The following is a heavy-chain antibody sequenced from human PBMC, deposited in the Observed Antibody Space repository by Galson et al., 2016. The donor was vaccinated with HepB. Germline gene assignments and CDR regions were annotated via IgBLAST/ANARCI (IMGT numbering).Heavy chain of an antibody. D-gene: IGHD3-22*01. V-gene: IGHV1-46*01. CDR3: ARGGYYDSSGSLRY. Sequence: SVKVSCKASGYTFTSYYIHWVRQAPGQGLEWMGILNPIDGTTSYAEQFQGRVTMTRDTSTSTVYMELSSLRSEDTAVYFCARGGYYDSSGSLRYWGQGTLVTVSS. CDR2: LNPIDGTT. CDR1: GYTFTSYY. J-gene: IGHJ4*02.